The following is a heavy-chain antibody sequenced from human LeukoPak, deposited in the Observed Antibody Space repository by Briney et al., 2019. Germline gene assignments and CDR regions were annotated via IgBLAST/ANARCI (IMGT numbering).Heavy chain of an antibody. CDR2: INHSGST. V-gene: IGHV4-34*01. Sequence: SETLSLTCAVYGGSFSGYHWSWIRQPPGKGLEWIGEINHSGSTNYNPSLKSRVTISVDTSKNQFSLKLSSVTAADTAVYYCARQRRALYYYDSSGQFLFYYWGQGTLVTVSS. CDR1: GGSFSGYH. CDR3: ARQRRALYYYDSSGQFLFYY. J-gene: IGHJ4*02. D-gene: IGHD3-22*01.